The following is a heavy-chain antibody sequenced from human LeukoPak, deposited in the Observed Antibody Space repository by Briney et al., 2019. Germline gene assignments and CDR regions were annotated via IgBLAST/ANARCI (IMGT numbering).Heavy chain of an antibody. Sequence: GASVKVSYKASGGTFSRYAISCVRQAPGQGLEWMGRIIPIFGTANYAQKFQGRVTITTDESTSTAYMELSSLRSEDTPVYHCAEATAECSLWFGESTYNWFDPWGQGTLVTVSS. J-gene: IGHJ5*02. CDR3: AEATAECSLWFGESTYNWFDP. CDR2: IIPIFGTA. CDR1: GGTFSRYA. D-gene: IGHD3-10*01. V-gene: IGHV1-69*05.